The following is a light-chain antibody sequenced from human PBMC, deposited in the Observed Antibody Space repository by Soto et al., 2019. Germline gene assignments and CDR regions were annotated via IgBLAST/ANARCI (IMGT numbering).Light chain of an antibody. CDR3: QQHNGYSERM. CDR2: GAS. J-gene: IGKJ1*01. V-gene: IGKV1-5*01. CDR1: QSISTW. Sequence: DIQMTQSPSTLSASAGDRVTITCRASQSISTWLAWYQQKPGKAPKLLIYGASSLASGVPSRFSGSGSGTEFTLTISSLQPDDLATYYCQQHNGYSERMFGQGTKV.